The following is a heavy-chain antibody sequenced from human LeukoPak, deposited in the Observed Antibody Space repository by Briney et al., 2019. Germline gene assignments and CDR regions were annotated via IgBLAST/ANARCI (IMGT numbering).Heavy chain of an antibody. CDR2: ISGSGGST. V-gene: IGHV3-23*01. J-gene: IGHJ6*02. CDR3: ATKGSSLYYYYYGMDV. D-gene: IGHD6-6*01. CDR1: GFTFSSYA. Sequence: GGSLRLSCAASGFTFSSYAMSWVRQAPGKGLEWVSGISGSGGSTYYADSVKGRFTISRDNSKNTLYLQMNSLRAEDTAVYYCATKGSSLYYYYYGMDVWGQGTTVTVSS.